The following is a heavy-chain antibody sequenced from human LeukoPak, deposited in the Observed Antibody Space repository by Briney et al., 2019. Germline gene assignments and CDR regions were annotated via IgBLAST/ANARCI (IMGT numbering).Heavy chain of an antibody. J-gene: IGHJ6*02. V-gene: IGHV3-9*01. Sequence: GGSLRLSCAVSGFTFVNYAIHWVRQAPGKGLEWVSGFDYNSGRIDYADSVKGRFTISRDNAKNSLYLQMNGLRVEDTALYYCTKDVTPGGADVWGQGTTVTVSS. CDR1: GFTFVNYA. D-gene: IGHD1-14*01. CDR2: FDYNSGRI. CDR3: TKDVTPGGADV.